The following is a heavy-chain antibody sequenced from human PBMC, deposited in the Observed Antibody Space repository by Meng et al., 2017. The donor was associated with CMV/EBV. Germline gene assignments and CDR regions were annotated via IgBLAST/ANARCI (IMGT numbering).Heavy chain of an antibody. D-gene: IGHD2-21*01. CDR2: IDCDGDK. J-gene: IGHJ4*02. CDR3: ARIRRGGDWIFDY. Sequence: SGPTLVKPPQTLTLTYSFSGFSLSTNGVRVSWIRQLPGKALEWLARIDCDGDKFYSKSLKTRLTMSKGTSKNQVVLTMTHMDPEDTATYYCARIRRGGDWIFDYWGQGILVTVSS. V-gene: IGHV2-70D*14. CDR1: GFSLSTNGVR.